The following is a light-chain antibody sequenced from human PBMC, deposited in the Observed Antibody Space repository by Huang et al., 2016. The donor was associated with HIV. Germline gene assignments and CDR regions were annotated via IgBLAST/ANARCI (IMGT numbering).Light chain of an antibody. CDR2: STS. CDR1: QGISNS. V-gene: IGKV1-NL1*01. CDR3: QQYYSIPT. J-gene: IGKJ1*01. Sequence: DIQMTQSPFSLSPSVGDRVTITCRASQGISNSLAWYKQKPGKAPKLLLQSTSLLENGVPSRFSGSGSGTDYSLTISSLQPEDFATYYCQQYYSIPTFGRGTKVEI.